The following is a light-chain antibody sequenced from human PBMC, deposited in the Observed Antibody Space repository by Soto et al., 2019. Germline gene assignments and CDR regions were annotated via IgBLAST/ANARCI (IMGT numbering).Light chain of an antibody. CDR2: EVN. J-gene: IGLJ1*01. V-gene: IGLV2-8*01. Sequence: QSVLTQPPSASGSPGQSVAISCTGTSSDVGGYNYVSWYQQHPGKAPKLMIYEVNKRPSGVPDRSSGSKSGNTASLTVPGLQAEDEADSYCGSYAGSSNVFGVGTKVTVL. CDR1: SSDVGGYNY. CDR3: GSYAGSSNV.